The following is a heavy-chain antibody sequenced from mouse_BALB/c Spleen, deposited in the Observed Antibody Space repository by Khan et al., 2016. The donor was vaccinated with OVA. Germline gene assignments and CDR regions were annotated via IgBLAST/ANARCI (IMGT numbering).Heavy chain of an antibody. V-gene: IGHV5-15*02. Sequence: ELELVESGGGLVQPGGSRKLSCAASGFTFSDYGMAWVRQAPGKGPEWVAFISDLAYTFYYADTVTGRLPLSRENAKNTLYLEMSSLRSGDTAMYYCARGGGTAPFAYWGQGTLVTVSA. D-gene: IGHD1-2*01. J-gene: IGHJ3*01. CDR1: GFTFSDYG. CDR3: ARGGGTAPFAY. CDR2: ISDLAYTF.